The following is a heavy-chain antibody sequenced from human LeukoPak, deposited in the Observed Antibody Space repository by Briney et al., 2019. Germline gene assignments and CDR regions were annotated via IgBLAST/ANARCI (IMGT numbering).Heavy chain of an antibody. CDR1: GGSFSGYY. Sequence: SETLSLTCAVYGGSFSGYYWSWIRQPPGKGLEWIGEINHSGSTNYNPSLKSRVTISVDTSKNQFSLKLSSVTAADTAVYYCARGRILRFLEWSHSYYYYGMDVWGKGTTVTVSS. D-gene: IGHD3-3*01. CDR2: INHSGST. J-gene: IGHJ6*04. CDR3: ARGRILRFLEWSHSYYYYGMDV. V-gene: IGHV4-34*01.